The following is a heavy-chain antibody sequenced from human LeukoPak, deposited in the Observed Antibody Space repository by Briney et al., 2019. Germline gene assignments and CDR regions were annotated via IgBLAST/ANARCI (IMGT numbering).Heavy chain of an antibody. V-gene: IGHV3-48*01. J-gene: IGHJ4*02. CDR3: ARARITMIVVVFDY. Sequence: GGSLRLSCVASGFTFSSYSMNWVRQAPGKGLEWVSYIRSSSTNIYYADSVKGRFTISRDNAKNSLYLQMNSLRAEDTAVYYCARARITMIVVVFDYWGQGTLVTVSS. CDR1: GFTFSSYS. CDR2: IRSSSTNI. D-gene: IGHD3-22*01.